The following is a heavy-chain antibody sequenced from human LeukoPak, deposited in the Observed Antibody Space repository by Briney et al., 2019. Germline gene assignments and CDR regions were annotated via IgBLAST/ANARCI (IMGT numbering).Heavy chain of an antibody. J-gene: IGHJ3*02. V-gene: IGHV5-51*03. CDR1: VYSFTSYW. CDR2: LYPGDSDT. CDR3: ASRVTGNDAFDI. D-gene: IGHD2-21*02. Sequence: GGSLKVSCKGSVYSFTSYWIGWVRQRPGKGLEWMWILYPGDSDTRYSPSFQGQVTISADKSISTAYLQWSSLKASDTAMYYCASRVTGNDAFDIWGQGTMVTVSS.